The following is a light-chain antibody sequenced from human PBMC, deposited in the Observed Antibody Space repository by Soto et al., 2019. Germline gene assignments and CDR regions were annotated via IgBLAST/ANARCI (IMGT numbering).Light chain of an antibody. CDR2: GAS. CDR1: QSVSSAY. J-gene: IGKJ4*01. Sequence: EIVLTQSPGTLSLSPGERATLSCRASQSVSSAYLAWYQQKPGQAPRLLIYGASSRATGIPDRFSGRGSGTDFTLTISRLEPEDFAVHYCQNFGSSLTFGGGTEVEIK. V-gene: IGKV3-20*01. CDR3: QNFGSSLT.